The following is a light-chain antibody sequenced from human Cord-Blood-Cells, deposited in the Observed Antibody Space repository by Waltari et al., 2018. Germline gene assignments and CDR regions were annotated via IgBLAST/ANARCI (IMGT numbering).Light chain of an antibody. CDR2: QDS. Sequence: SYELTQPPSVSVSPGQTASISCSGDKLGDKYACWYQQKPGQSPVLVIYQDSKRPSGIPERFSGSNSGNTATLTISGTQAMDEADYYCQAWDSSTDPPGDVVFGGGTKLTVL. V-gene: IGLV3-1*01. CDR1: KLGDKY. CDR3: QAWDSSTDPPGDVV. J-gene: IGLJ2*01.